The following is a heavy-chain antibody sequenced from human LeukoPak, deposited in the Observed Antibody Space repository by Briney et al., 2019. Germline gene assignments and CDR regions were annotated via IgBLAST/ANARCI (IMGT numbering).Heavy chain of an antibody. Sequence: QTGGSLRLSCEASGFTFSDYGMHWVRQAPGKGLEWVAVISYGGNTRYYGDSVKGRFTISRDNSKNTLDLQMNSLRAEDTAIYYCAKDGNAHAYYFYHTDVWGKGTTVTVSS. J-gene: IGHJ6*03. CDR3: AKDGNAHAYYFYHTDV. CDR1: GFTFSDYG. D-gene: IGHD4-23*01. CDR2: ISYGGNTR. V-gene: IGHV3-30*18.